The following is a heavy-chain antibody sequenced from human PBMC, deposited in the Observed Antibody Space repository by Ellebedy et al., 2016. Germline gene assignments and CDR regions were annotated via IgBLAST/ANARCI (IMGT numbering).Heavy chain of an antibody. CDR1: GSTFSSHS. J-gene: IGHJ4*02. CDR3: ATRGELVGTHYFDD. CDR2: ISGTGSNI. Sequence: GESLKISCAASGSTFSSHSMNWVRQAPGKGLEWISYISGTGSNIYYEDSVKGRFTMSRDNAKNSLYLQMNSLRAADTAVYYCATRGELVGTHYFDDWGQGTLVTVSS. D-gene: IGHD1/OR15-1a*01. V-gene: IGHV3-48*04.